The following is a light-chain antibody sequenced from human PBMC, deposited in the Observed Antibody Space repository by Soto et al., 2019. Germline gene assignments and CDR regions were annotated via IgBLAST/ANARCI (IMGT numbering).Light chain of an antibody. CDR2: DAS. J-gene: IGKJ1*01. Sequence: EIVWTQSPGTLSLSPAERATLSCRSSQSFDSSYLAWYQQKPGQAPRLLIYDASNRATGIPVRFSGSGSGTDYTLTVSSLEPEDFAVYYCQQRSNLPWTFGQGTKVDI. CDR1: QSFDSSY. V-gene: IGKV3-11*01. CDR3: QQRSNLPWT.